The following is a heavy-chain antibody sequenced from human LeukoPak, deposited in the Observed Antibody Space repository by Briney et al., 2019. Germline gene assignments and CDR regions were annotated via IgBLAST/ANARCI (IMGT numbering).Heavy chain of an antibody. Sequence: SQSLSLTCTVSGGSHTRVSYSWSWVRQPAGKGLEWIRRIYSSRSPNYNPSLKRRVSISVDTSKKQFSLKLNSVTAADTAVYYCAREKIGYYDSSGRVWFNPWGQGTLVTVSS. D-gene: IGHD3-22*01. CDR1: GGSHTRVSYS. V-gene: IGHV4-61*02. CDR3: AREKIGYYDSSGRVWFNP. CDR2: IYSSRSP. J-gene: IGHJ5*02.